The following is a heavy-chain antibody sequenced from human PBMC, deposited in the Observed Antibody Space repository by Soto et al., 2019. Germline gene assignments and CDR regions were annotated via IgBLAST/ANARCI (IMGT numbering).Heavy chain of an antibody. V-gene: IGHV2-5*02. CDR2: IYWDDDK. CDR3: AHSYCGGKCYQPGYFQH. D-gene: IGHD2-21*01. Sequence: SGPTLVNPTQTLTLTCTFSGFSLSTSGVGVGWIRQPPGKALEWLALIYWDDDKRYSPSLKSRLTITKDTSKNQVVLTMTNMDPVDTATYYCAHSYCGGKCYQPGYFQHSGPGPLVTVFS. CDR1: GFSLSTSGVG. J-gene: IGHJ1*01.